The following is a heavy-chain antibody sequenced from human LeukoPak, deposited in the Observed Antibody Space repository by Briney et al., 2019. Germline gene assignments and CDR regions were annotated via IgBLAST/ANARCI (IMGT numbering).Heavy chain of an antibody. D-gene: IGHD4-23*01. Sequence: PSETLSLTCAVYGGSFSDYYWSWIRQPPGKGLEWIGEINHSGSTNYNPSLKSRVTISVDTSKNQFSLKLSSVTAADTAVYYCARWTTVVPDDAFDIWGQGTMVTVSS. J-gene: IGHJ3*02. CDR3: ARWTTVVPDDAFDI. V-gene: IGHV4-34*01. CDR1: GGSFSDYY. CDR2: INHSGST.